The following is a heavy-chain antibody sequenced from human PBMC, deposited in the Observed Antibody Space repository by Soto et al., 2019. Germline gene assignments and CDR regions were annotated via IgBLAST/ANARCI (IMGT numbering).Heavy chain of an antibody. J-gene: IGHJ4*02. D-gene: IGHD2-21*01. CDR1: GFTFTTYW. V-gene: IGHV3-7*05. CDR3: ARDHIAGSALHY. CDR2: INQDGGQTY. Sequence: GGSLRLSCAASGFTFTTYWMAWVRQAPGAGLEWVANINQDGGQTYYDVDSVKGRFTISRDNAKNSLYLQMNSLRAEDTAIYYCARDHIAGSALHYWGQGTLVTVSS.